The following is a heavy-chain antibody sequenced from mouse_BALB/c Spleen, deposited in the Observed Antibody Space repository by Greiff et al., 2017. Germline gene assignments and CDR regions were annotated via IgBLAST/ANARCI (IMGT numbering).Heavy chain of an antibody. CDR3: TRRGLLLYYFDY. CDR1: GYTFTSYW. J-gene: IGHJ2*01. CDR2: IYPSDSYT. Sequence: QVQLQQSGAELVRPGASVKLSCKASGYTFTSYWINWVKQRPGQGLEWIGNIYPSDSYTNYNQKFKDKATLTVDKSSSTAYMQLSSPTSEDSAVYYCTRRGLLLYYFDYWGQGTTLTVSS. V-gene: IGHV1-69*02. D-gene: IGHD1-1*01.